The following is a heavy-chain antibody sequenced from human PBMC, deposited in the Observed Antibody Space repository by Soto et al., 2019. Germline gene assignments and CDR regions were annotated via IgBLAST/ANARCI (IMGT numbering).Heavy chain of an antibody. V-gene: IGHV3-23*01. Sequence: GGSLRLSCAASGFTFSSYAMSWVRQAPGKGLEWVSAISGSGGSTYYADSVKGRFTISRDNSKNTLYLQMNSLRAEDTAVYYCAKGGYYGSGSYYNPPYYYYYYYMDVWGKGTKVTVSS. D-gene: IGHD3-10*01. CDR1: GFTFSSYA. CDR2: ISGSGGST. J-gene: IGHJ6*03. CDR3: AKGGYYGSGSYYNPPYYYYYYYMDV.